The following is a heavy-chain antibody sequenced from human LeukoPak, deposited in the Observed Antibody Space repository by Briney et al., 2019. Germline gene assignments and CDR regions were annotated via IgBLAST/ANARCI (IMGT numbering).Heavy chain of an antibody. CDR2: IYYSGST. D-gene: IGHD3-10*01. Sequence: SETLSLTCTVSAGSISSYYWSWIRQPPGKGLEWIGSIYYSGSTYYNPPLKSRVTISVDTSKNQFSLKLSSMTAADTAVYYCARGALLWFGERMEYYFDYWGQGTLLTVSS. J-gene: IGHJ4*02. CDR1: AGSISSYY. V-gene: IGHV4-59*01. CDR3: ARGALLWFGERMEYYFDY.